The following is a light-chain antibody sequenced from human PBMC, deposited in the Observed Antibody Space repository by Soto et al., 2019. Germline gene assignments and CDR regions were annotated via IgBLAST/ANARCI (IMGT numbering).Light chain of an antibody. CDR3: MQGRQTQYT. V-gene: IGKV2-28*01. CDR2: LGS. J-gene: IGKJ2*01. Sequence: DIVMTQSPLSLPVTPGEPASISCRSSQSLLHSDGYNYLHWYLQKPGQSPQLLIYLGSNRASGVPDRFSGGGSGTDFTLKISRVEAGDVGVYYCMQGRQTQYTFGQGTKLEIK. CDR1: QSLLHSDGYNY.